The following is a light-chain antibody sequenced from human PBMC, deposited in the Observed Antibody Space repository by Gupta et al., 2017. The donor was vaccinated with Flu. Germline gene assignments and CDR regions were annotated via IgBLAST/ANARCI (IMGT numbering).Light chain of an antibody. CDR2: GSS. V-gene: IGLV1-40*01. Sequence: VTISCTGSSSNIGAGYDVHWYQQLPGTAPKLLIYGSSNRPSGVPDRFSGSKSGTSASLAITGLQAEDEADYYCQSYDSSRSVWVFGGGTKLTVL. CDR3: QSYDSSRSVWV. J-gene: IGLJ3*02. CDR1: SSNIGAGYD.